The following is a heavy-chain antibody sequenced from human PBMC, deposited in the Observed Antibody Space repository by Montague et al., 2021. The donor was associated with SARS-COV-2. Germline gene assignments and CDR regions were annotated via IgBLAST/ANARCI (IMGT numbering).Heavy chain of an antibody. J-gene: IGHJ4*02. D-gene: IGHD3/OR15-3a*01. CDR2: VFYYHAT. CDR1: GVSVTDYY. Sequence: SETLFLTCSVSGVSVTDYYWNWIRLRPGPGLGWVWDVFYYHATSFNSYLKSRVAISVDTYTNQFSLCLTSVTAADTAFSDCVWHPQYDDLNGPPDFWDQGTLVTVSS. V-gene: IGHV4-59*08. CDR3: VWHPQYDDLNGPPDF.